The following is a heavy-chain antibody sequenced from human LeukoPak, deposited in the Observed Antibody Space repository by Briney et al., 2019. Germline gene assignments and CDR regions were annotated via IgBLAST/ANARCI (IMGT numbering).Heavy chain of an antibody. CDR3: ARVPRVVIGAIDY. D-gene: IGHD3-22*01. CDR1: GGSISSSGYY. CDR2: IYYSGST. V-gene: IGHV4-39*07. Sequence: KPSETLSLTCTVSGGSISSSGYYWGWIRQPPGKGLEWIGSIYYSGSTYYNPSLKSRVTISVDTSKNQFSLKLSSVTAADTAVYYCARVPRVVIGAIDYWGQGTLVTVSS. J-gene: IGHJ4*02.